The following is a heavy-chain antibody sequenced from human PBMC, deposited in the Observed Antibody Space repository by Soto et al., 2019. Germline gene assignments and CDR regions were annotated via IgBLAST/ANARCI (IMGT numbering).Heavy chain of an antibody. J-gene: IGHJ3*02. CDR2: IYSGGST. D-gene: IGHD5-18*01. V-gene: IGHV3-53*04. Sequence: EVQLVESGGGLVQPGGSLRLSCAASGFTVSSNYMSWVRQAPGKGLEWVSVIYSGGSTYYADSVKGRFTISRHNSKNTLYLQMNGLRAEDTAVYYCASRRYGHSWGAFDIWGQGTMVTVSS. CDR3: ASRRYGHSWGAFDI. CDR1: GFTVSSNY.